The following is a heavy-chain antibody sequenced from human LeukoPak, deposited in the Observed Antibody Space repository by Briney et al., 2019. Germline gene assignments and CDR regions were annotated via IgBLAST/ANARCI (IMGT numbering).Heavy chain of an antibody. CDR3: AGDRGSYRPIDN. Sequence: GSLRLSCAASGFTFSSYSMNWVRQAPGKGLEWVSSISYSGSYIYYRDSVKGRFTISRDSAENSVYLQMDSLRVEDTAIYYCAGDRGSYRPIDNWGQGTLVTVSS. D-gene: IGHD1-26*01. J-gene: IGHJ4*02. V-gene: IGHV3-21*06. CDR1: GFTFSSYS. CDR2: ISYSGSYI.